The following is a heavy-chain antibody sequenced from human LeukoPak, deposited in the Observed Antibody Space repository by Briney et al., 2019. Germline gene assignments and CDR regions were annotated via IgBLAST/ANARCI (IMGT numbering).Heavy chain of an antibody. J-gene: IGHJ4*02. CDR1: GGSISGYY. Sequence: SETLSLTCTVSGGSISGYYWSWIRQPPGKWLEWIGEINHSGSTNYNPSLKSRVTISVDTSKNQFSLKLSSVTAADTAVYYCARAFWVGYYDFWSGYYRQTGFDYWGQGTLVTVSS. V-gene: IGHV4-34*01. CDR3: ARAFWVGYYDFWSGYYRQTGFDY. D-gene: IGHD3-3*01. CDR2: INHSGST.